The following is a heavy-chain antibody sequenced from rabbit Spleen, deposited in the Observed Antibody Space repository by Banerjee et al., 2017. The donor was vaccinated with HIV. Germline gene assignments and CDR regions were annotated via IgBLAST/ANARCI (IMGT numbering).Heavy chain of an antibody. CDR2: IDSGSSGDT. CDR1: GFSFSSRFY. D-gene: IGHD4-1*01. J-gene: IGHJ4*01. Sequence: QEQLVESGGGLVQPGGSLKLTCTASGFSFSSRFYMCWVRQAPGKGLEWIACIDSGSSGDTYYANWAKGRFTISKTSSTTVTLQMTSLTAADTATYFCARETSSGWGIVSFYFSLWGPGTLVTVS. V-gene: IGHV1S45*01. CDR3: ARETSSGWGIVSFYFSL.